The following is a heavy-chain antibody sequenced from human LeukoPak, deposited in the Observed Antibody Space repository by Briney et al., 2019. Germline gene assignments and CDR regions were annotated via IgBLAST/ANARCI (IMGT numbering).Heavy chain of an antibody. J-gene: IGHJ3*02. CDR3: ARVGIAAGGIKAFDI. D-gene: IGHD6-13*01. V-gene: IGHV4-30-4*01. CDR1: GGSISSSDYY. CDR2: IYYSGST. Sequence: PSETLSLTCTVSGGSISSSDYYWSWIRQPPGKGLEWIGYIYYSGSTYYNPSLKSRVTISVDTSKNQFSLKLNSVTAADTAVYYCARVGIAAGGIKAFDIWGQGTMLTVSS.